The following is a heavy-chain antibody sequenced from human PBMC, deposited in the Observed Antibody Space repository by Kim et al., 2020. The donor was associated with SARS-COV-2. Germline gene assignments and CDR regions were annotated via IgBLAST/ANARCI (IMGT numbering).Heavy chain of an antibody. CDR1: GFTFSSYA. CDR2: ISYDGSNK. CDR3: ARDDDPNVVPAADDAFDI. V-gene: IGHV3-30-3*01. D-gene: IGHD2-2*01. J-gene: IGHJ3*02. Sequence: GGSLRLSCAASGFTFSSYAMHWVRQAPGKGLEWVAVISYDGSNKYYADSVKGRFTISRDNSKNTLYLQMNSLRAEDTAVYYCARDDDPNVVPAADDAFDIWGQGTMVTVSS.